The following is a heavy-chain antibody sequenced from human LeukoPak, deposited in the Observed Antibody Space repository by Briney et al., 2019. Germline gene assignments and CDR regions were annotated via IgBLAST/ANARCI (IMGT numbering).Heavy chain of an antibody. CDR3: AKDTAAGTYYFGY. Sequence: GGSLRLSCAASGFTFSSYAMHWVRQAPGKGLEWVAVISYDGSNKYYADSVKGRFTISRDNSKNTLYLQMNSLRAEDTAVYYCAKDTAAGTYYFGYWGQGTLVTVSS. CDR2: ISYDGSNK. J-gene: IGHJ4*02. V-gene: IGHV3-30-3*01. CDR1: GFTFSSYA. D-gene: IGHD6-13*01.